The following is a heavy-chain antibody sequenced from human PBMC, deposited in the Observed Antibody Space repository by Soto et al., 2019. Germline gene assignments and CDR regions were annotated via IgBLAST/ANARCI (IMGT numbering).Heavy chain of an antibody. CDR3: NTVVRDSSGSIRFSYYYGMDV. D-gene: IGHD3-22*01. J-gene: IGHJ6*02. Sequence: GGSLRLSCAASGFTFTNAWMSWVRQAPGRGLEWVGRIKTKTDGGTADYAAPVKGRFTISRDDSKSTLYLQMNSLKTEDTAVYYCNTVVRDSSGSIRFSYYYGMDVWGQGITVIVSS. V-gene: IGHV3-15*01. CDR2: IKTKTDGGTA. CDR1: GFTFTNAW.